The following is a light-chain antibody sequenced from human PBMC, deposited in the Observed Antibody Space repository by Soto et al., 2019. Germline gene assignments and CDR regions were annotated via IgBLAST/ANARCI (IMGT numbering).Light chain of an antibody. Sequence: QAVVTQEPSVTVSPGGTVTLTCGSSTGAVTSDRYPYWFQQQPGQVPRALIFDTTNTHSWTPARFSGSLLGDKAALTLSGAQPEDEADYYCLLHYSGGRRLFGGGTKLTVL. CDR3: LLHYSGGRRL. J-gene: IGLJ3*02. V-gene: IGLV7-46*01. CDR2: DTT. CDR1: TGAVTSDRY.